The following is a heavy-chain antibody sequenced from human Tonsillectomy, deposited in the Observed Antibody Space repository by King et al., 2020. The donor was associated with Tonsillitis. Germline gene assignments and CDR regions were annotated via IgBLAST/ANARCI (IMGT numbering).Heavy chain of an antibody. CDR3: TRGGNYYDSRGYYFRSFDI. V-gene: IGHV3-30-3*01. CDR1: GFTFTSYP. CDR2: LSYDGVDK. D-gene: IGHD3-22*01. J-gene: IGHJ1*01. Sequence: VQLVESGGGVVQPGRSLRLSCAASGFTFTSYPMHWVRQAPGKGLEWMATLSYDGVDKYYTDSVKGRFTISSDDSKNTLYLQMNSLRPEDTAVYYCTRGGNYYDSRGYYFRSFDIWGQGTLVSVSS.